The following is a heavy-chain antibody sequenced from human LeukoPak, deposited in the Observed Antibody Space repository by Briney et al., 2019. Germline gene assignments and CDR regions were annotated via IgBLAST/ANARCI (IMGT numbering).Heavy chain of an antibody. D-gene: IGHD3-3*01. Sequence: EASVKVSCKASGYTFTSYGISWVRQAPGQGLEWMGWISAYNGNTNYAQKLQGRVTMTTDTSTSTAYMELRSLRSDDTAVYYCARDRKRLLDSTTPGDYWGQGTLVTVSS. CDR1: GYTFTSYG. V-gene: IGHV1-18*01. CDR2: ISAYNGNT. CDR3: ARDRKRLLDSTTPGDY. J-gene: IGHJ4*02.